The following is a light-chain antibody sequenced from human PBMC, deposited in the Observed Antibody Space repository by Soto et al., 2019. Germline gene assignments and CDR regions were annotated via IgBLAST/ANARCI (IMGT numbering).Light chain of an antibody. CDR3: SSYTTSSTVV. CDR2: EVI. CDR1: GGDIGAYNY. Sequence: QSALTQPASVSGSPGQSITISCAGTGGDIGAYNYVSWYQQYPGKAPKLMIYEVIRRPSGISNRFSGSKSGNTASLTISTLQAEDEADYYCSSYTTSSTVVFGGGTKLTVL. V-gene: IGLV2-14*01. J-gene: IGLJ3*02.